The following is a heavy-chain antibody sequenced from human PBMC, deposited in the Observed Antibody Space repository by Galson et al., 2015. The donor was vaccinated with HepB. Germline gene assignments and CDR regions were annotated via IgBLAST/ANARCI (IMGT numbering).Heavy chain of an antibody. D-gene: IGHD2-8*02. J-gene: IGHJ6*03. CDR1: GGTFSSYA. CDR3: ARAPPGVVYAKNGGYYYYMDV. CDR2: IIPIFGTA. V-gene: IGHV1-69*13. Sequence: SVKVSCKASGGTFSSYAISWVRQAPGQGLEWMGGIIPIFGTANYAQKFQGRVTITADESTSTAYMELSSLRSEDTAVYYCARAPPGVVYAKNGGYYYYMDVWGKGTTVTVSS.